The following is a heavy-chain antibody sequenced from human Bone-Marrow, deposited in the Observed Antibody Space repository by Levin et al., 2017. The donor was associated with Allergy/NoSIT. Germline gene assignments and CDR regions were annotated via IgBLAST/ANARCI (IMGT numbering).Heavy chain of an antibody. CDR3: ARDALWSRDY. V-gene: IGHV3-7*01. J-gene: IGHJ4*02. CDR1: GFRFSTYW. CDR2: INEDGSKI. D-gene: IGHD2-21*01. Sequence: PGGSLRLSCAAFGFRFSTYWMTWVRQAPGKGLEWVANINEDGSKIYYVDSVKGRFTISRDNAKNSLYLQMNSLRGEDTAVYYCARDALWSRDYWGQGTLVTVSS.